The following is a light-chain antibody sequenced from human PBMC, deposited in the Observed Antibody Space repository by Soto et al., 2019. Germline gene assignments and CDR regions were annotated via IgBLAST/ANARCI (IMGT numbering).Light chain of an antibody. CDR2: EVN. CDR1: SSDVGTYTL. CDR3: SSYAVAITVYV. J-gene: IGLJ1*01. Sequence: QSVLTQPASVSGSPGQSITISCSGTSSDVGTYTLVSWSQQHPGKAPKLVIYEVNKRPAGVSKRFSGSKSGDTASLTISGLQAEDEADYYCSSYAVAITVYVFGTGTKVTVL. V-gene: IGLV2-23*02.